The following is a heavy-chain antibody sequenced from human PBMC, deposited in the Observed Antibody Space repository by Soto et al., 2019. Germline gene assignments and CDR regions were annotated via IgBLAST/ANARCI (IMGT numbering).Heavy chain of an antibody. D-gene: IGHD5-18*01. Sequence: QVQLVQSGAEVKKPASSVKVSCKAPGGTFSTYAISWVRHAPGQGLEWMGGIIPMFGTANYAQRFQDRVTITVDESTNTVYMELSSLRSEDTAVYFCASGIQLWLRRINNGYSGWGQGTLVTVSS. V-gene: IGHV1-69*12. CDR1: GGTFSTYA. J-gene: IGHJ4*02. CDR3: ASGIQLWLRRINNGYSG. CDR2: IIPMFGTA.